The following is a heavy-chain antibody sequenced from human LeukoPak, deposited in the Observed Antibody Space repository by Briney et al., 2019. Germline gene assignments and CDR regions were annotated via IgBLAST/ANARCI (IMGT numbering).Heavy chain of an antibody. Sequence: GGSLRLSCAASGFTVSSNYMSWVRQAPGKGLEWVSVMYSGGSAYYADSVKGRFTISRDNSKNTMYLQMNSLRAEDTAVYYCARDTGVVTAADYLGQGTLVTVSS. CDR2: MYSGGSA. D-gene: IGHD2-2*01. J-gene: IGHJ4*02. CDR1: GFTVSSNY. CDR3: ARDTGVVTAADY. V-gene: IGHV3-53*01.